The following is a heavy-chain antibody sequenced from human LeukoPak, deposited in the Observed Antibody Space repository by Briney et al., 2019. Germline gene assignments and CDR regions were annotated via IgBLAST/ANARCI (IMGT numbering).Heavy chain of an antibody. D-gene: IGHD1-26*01. CDR2: INWNGGST. Sequence: GGSLRLSCAASGFTFSSYEMNWVRQAPGKGLEWVSGINWNGGSTGYADSVKGRFTISRDNAKNSLYLQMNSLRAEDTALYYCARGEGAASFDYWGQGTLVTVSS. J-gene: IGHJ4*02. V-gene: IGHV3-20*04. CDR3: ARGEGAASFDY. CDR1: GFTFSSYE.